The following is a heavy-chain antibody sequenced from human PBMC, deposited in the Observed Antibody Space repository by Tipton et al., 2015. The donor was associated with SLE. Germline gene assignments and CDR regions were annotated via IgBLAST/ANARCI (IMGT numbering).Heavy chain of an antibody. CDR2: IYYSGST. CDR1: GGSISSYY. D-gene: IGHD3-10*01. Sequence: TLSLTCTVSGGSISSYYWSWIRQPPGKGLEWIGYIYYSGSTNYNPSLKSRVTISVDTSKNQFSLKLSSVTAADTAVYYCASYIYYPKGYFDYWGQGTLVTVSS. V-gene: IGHV4-59*08. CDR3: ASYIYYPKGYFDY. J-gene: IGHJ4*02.